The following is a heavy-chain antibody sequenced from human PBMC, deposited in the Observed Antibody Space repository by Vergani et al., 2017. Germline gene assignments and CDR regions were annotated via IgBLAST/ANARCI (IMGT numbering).Heavy chain of an antibody. J-gene: IGHJ4*02. CDR3: ARARFSGRITMVRGVTEKGYYFDY. CDR2: IYSGGST. D-gene: IGHD3-10*01. V-gene: IGHV3-53*04. CDR1: GFTVSSNY. Sequence: EVQLVESGGGLVQPGGSLRLSCAASGFTVSSNYMSWVRQAPGKGLEWVSVIYSGGSTYYADSVKGRFTISRHNSKNTLYLQMNSLRAEDTAVYYCARARFSGRITMVRGVTEKGYYFDYWGQGTLVTVSS.